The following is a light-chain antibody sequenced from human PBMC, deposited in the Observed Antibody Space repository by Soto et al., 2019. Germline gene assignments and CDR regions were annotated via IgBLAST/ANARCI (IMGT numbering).Light chain of an antibody. V-gene: IGLV1-40*01. CDR1: SSNIGAGYD. Sequence: HSVLTQPPSVSGAPGQRVTISCTGSSSNIGAGYDVHWYQQLPGTAPKLLIHGNSNRPSGVPDRFSGSKSGTSASLAITGLQAEDEADYYCQSYDSSLAEVFGTGTKLTVL. J-gene: IGLJ1*01. CDR3: QSYDSSLAEV. CDR2: GNS.